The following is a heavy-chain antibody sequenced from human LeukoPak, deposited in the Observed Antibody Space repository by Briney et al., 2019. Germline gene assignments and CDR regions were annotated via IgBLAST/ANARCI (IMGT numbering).Heavy chain of an antibody. CDR3: ARGDIVVVPAASNFDY. V-gene: IGHV1-2*02. CDR2: INPNSGGT. J-gene: IGHJ4*02. CDR1: GYTFTGYY. Sequence: WAPVKVSCKASGYTFTGYYMHWVRQAPGQGHEWMGWINPNSGGTNYAQKFQGRVTMTRDTSISTAYMELSRLRSDDTAVYYCARGDIVVVPAASNFDYWGQGTLATVSS. D-gene: IGHD2-2*01.